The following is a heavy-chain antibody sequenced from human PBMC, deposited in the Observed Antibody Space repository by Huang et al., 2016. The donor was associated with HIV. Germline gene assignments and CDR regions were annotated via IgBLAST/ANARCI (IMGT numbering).Heavy chain of an antibody. CDR1: GGTFSSYA. Sequence: QVQLVQSGAEVKKPGSSVKVSCKASGGTFSSYALNWVRQAPGQGLEWMGGSIPSFGTANYAQKVQGRVTSTADESTSTAYRELSSLRSEDTAVYYCARDKSGGDANWYFDLWGRGTLVTVSS. CDR3: ARDKSGGDANWYFDL. D-gene: IGHD2-21*01. J-gene: IGHJ2*01. CDR2: SIPSFGTA. V-gene: IGHV1-69*01.